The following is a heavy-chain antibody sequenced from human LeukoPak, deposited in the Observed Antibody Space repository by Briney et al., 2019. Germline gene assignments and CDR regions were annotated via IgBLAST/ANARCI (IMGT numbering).Heavy chain of an antibody. CDR1: GFTVSSNY. J-gene: IGHJ4*02. D-gene: IGHD3-22*01. Sequence: GGSLRLSCAASGFTVSSNYMNWVRQAPGKGLEWVSLIYSGGSTYYADSVKGRFTISRDNSKNTLYLQMSSLRAEDTAVYHCARGGSTGYYDSSGYKFYFDYWGQGTLVTVSS. CDR3: ARGGSTGYYDSSGYKFYFDY. V-gene: IGHV3-53*01. CDR2: IYSGGST.